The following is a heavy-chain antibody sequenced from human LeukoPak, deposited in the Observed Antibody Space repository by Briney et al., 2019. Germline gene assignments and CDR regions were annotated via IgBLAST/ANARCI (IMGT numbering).Heavy chain of an antibody. J-gene: IGHJ6*02. V-gene: IGHV3-48*03. Sequence: GGPLRLSCAASGFTFSSYEMNWVRQAPGKGLEWVSYISSSGSTIYYADSVKGRFTISRDNAKNSLHLQMNSLRAEDTAVYYCARDEAGMDVWGQGTTVTVSS. CDR1: GFTFSSYE. CDR3: ARDEAGMDV. CDR2: ISSSGSTI.